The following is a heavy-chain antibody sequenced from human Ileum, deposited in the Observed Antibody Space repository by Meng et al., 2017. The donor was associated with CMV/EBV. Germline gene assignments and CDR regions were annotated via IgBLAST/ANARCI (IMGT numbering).Heavy chain of an antibody. J-gene: IGHJ4*01. CDR2: IRSDGSDK. CDR1: GFTFSSYE. Sequence: GGSLRLSCEASGFTFSSYEMSWVRQTPGKGLEWVAFIRSDGSDKYYADSVKGRFTISRDDSKNTLYLQMNSLRVEDTAVYYCAKDRTYFDNWGLGALVTVSS. V-gene: IGHV3-30*02. CDR3: AKDRTYFDN.